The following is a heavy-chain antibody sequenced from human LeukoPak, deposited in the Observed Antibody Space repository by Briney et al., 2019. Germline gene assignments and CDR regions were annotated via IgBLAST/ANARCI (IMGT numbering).Heavy chain of an antibody. CDR2: INHSGST. Sequence: SETLSLTCTVSGGSISSYYWSWIRQPPGKGLEWIGEINHSGSTNYNPSLKSRVTISVDTSKNQFSLKLSSVTAADTAVYYCARGRRITMVRGVHTNNWFDPWGQGTLVTVSS. CDR1: GGSISSYY. J-gene: IGHJ5*02. CDR3: ARGRRITMVRGVHTNNWFDP. V-gene: IGHV4-34*01. D-gene: IGHD3-10*01.